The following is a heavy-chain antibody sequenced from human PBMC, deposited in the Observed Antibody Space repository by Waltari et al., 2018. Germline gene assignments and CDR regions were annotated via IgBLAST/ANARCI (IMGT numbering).Heavy chain of an antibody. J-gene: IGHJ2*01. V-gene: IGHV3-23*03. CDR3: AKDTPDYYDSSGYYTAVDWYFDL. Sequence: EVQLLESGGGLVQPGGSLRLSCAASGFTFSSYAMSWVRQAPGKGLEWVSVIYSGGSTYYADSVKGRFTISRDNSKNTLYLQMNSLRAEDTAVYYCAKDTPDYYDSSGYYTAVDWYFDLWGRGTLVTVSS. CDR1: GFTFSSYA. CDR2: IYSGGST. D-gene: IGHD3-22*01.